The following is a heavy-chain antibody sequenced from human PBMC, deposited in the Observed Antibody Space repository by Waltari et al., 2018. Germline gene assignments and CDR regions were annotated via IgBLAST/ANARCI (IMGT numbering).Heavy chain of an antibody. Sequence: EVQLVESGGGLVKPGGSLRLSCAASGFTFRSYSMNWVRQAPGKGLEWVSSISSSSSYRYYADSVKGRFTIARDNAKNSLYLQMNSLGAEDTAVYYCARDPQAGPLDYWGQGTLVTVSS. CDR2: ISSSSSYR. CDR3: ARDPQAGPLDY. V-gene: IGHV3-21*01. J-gene: IGHJ4*02. CDR1: GFTFRSYS. D-gene: IGHD6-13*01.